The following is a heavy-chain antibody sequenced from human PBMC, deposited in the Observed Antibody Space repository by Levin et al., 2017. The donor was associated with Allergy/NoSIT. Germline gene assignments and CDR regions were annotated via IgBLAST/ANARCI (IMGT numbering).Heavy chain of an antibody. CDR3: AKEKSIAVAGTSPLDY. D-gene: IGHD6-19*01. CDR2: ISWNSGSI. Sequence: LSLTCAASGFTFDDYAMHWVRQAPGKGLEWVSGISWNSGSIGYADSVKGRFTISRDNAKNSLYLQMNSLRAEDTALYYCAKEKSIAVAGTSPLDYWGQGTLVTVSS. V-gene: IGHV3-9*01. CDR1: GFTFDDYA. J-gene: IGHJ4*02.